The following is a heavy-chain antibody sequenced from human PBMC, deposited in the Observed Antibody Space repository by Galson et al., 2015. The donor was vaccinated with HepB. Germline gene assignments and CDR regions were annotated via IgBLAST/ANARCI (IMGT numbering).Heavy chain of an antibody. CDR2: ISYDGSNK. V-gene: IGHV3-30*18. Sequence: SLRLSCAASGFTFSNYGIHWFRQAPGKGLEWVAVISYDGSNKYFADSVKGRFTISRDNSKNTLYLQMNSLRAEDTAVYYCAKSGDLAGRKIDYYYMDVWGKGTTVTVS. CDR1: GFTFSNYG. J-gene: IGHJ6*03. D-gene: IGHD1-26*01. CDR3: AKSGDLAGRKIDYYYMDV.